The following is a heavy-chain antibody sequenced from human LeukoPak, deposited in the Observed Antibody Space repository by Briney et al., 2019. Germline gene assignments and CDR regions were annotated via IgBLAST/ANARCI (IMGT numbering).Heavy chain of an antibody. D-gene: IGHD2-8*01. CDR1: GFTFISYS. CDR2: ISSSSTYI. Sequence: GGSLRLSCAASGFTFISYSMKWVRQAPGKGLEWVSSISSSSTYIYYADSVKGRSTISRDNAKNSLYLQMNSLRAEDTAVYYCAREGRYCTNGVCSPGGGYNWFDPWGQGTPVTVSS. CDR3: AREGRYCTNGVCSPGGGYNWFDP. V-gene: IGHV3-21*01. J-gene: IGHJ5*02.